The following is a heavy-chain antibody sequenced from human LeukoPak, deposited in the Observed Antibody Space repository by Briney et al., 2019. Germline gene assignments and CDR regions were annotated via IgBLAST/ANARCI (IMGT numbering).Heavy chain of an antibody. J-gene: IGHJ4*02. D-gene: IGHD2-2*01. CDR2: IKSKTDGGTT. CDR3: TTGVSIVVVPGFDY. Sequence: GGSLRLSRAASGFTFSNAWMNWVRQAPGKGLEWVGRIKSKTDGGTTDYAAPVKGRFTISRDDSKNTLYLQMNSLKTEDTAVYYCTTGVSIVVVPGFDYWGQGTLVTVSS. V-gene: IGHV3-15*07. CDR1: GFTFSNAW.